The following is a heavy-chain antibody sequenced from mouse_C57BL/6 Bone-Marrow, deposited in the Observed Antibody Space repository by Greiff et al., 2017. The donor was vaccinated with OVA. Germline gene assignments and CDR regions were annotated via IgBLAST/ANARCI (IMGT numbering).Heavy chain of an antibody. CDR2: INPGSGGT. Sequence: VQRVESGAELVRPGTSVKVSCKASGYAFTNYLIEWVKQRPGQGLEWIGVINPGSGGTNYNEKFKGKATLTADKSSSTAYMQLSSLTSEDSAVYFCAITVVPYYYAMDYWGQGTSVTVSS. CDR1: GYAFTNYL. V-gene: IGHV1-54*01. J-gene: IGHJ4*01. D-gene: IGHD1-1*01. CDR3: AITVVPYYYAMDY.